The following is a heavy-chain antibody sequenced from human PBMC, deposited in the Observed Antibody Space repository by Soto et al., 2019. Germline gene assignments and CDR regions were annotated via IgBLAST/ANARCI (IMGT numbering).Heavy chain of an antibody. D-gene: IGHD4-17*01. CDR1: GGSISSYY. J-gene: IGHJ5*02. CDR2: IYYSGST. V-gene: IGHV4-59*08. Sequence: SETLSLTCTVSGGSISSYYWSWIRQPPGKGLEWIGYIYYSGSTNYNPSLKSRVTISVDTSKNQFSLKLSSVTAADTAVYYCARHLHDYGVTRWFDPWGQGTLVTVSS. CDR3: ARHLHDYGVTRWFDP.